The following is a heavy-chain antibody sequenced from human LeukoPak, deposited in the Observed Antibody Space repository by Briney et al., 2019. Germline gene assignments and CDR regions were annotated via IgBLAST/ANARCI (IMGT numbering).Heavy chain of an antibody. CDR2: IKQGGSEI. V-gene: IGHV3-7*01. J-gene: IGHJ4*02. CDR1: GFTFSRFW. CDR3: ARDRESESDSEGDY. D-gene: IGHD4-11*01. Sequence: GGSLRLSCSASGFTFSRFWMSWVRQAPGKGLEYVALIKQGGSEIFHMDSVKGRFTISRDDATNSLYLRMNSLRVEDTVLYYCARDRESESDSEGDYWGQGTLVTVSS.